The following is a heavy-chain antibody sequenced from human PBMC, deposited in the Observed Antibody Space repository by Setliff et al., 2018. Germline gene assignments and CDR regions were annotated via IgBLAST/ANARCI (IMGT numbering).Heavy chain of an antibody. D-gene: IGHD3-16*01. Sequence: SETLSLTCNVSGGPINNFRDYWGWIRQAPGKGLEWIGNVYYTGITYYNPSLKSRVTMSVDTSKNQFSLKLASVTAADAAVYYCARYPSKLPELGIYGWIDYWGLGTLVTVSS. V-gene: IGHV4-39*07. CDR2: VYYTGIT. J-gene: IGHJ4*02. CDR3: ARYPSKLPELGIYGWIDY. CDR1: GGPINNFRDY.